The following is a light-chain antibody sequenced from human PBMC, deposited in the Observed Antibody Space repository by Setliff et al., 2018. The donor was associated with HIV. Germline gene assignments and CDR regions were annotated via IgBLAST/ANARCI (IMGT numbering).Light chain of an antibody. J-gene: IGLJ2*01. CDR3: CSYAGSSTLV. CDR2: DVI. Sequence: QSVLTQPRSVSASPGQSVTISCTGSSTDVGGYDYVSWYQQHPGKAPKLLIYDVIKRPSGVPDRFSGSRSGNTASLTISGLQAEDEADYYCCSYAGSSTLVFGGGTK. V-gene: IGLV2-11*01. CDR1: STDVGGYDY.